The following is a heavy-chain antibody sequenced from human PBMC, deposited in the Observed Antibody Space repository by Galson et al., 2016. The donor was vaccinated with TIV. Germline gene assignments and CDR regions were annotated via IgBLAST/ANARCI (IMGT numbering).Heavy chain of an antibody. J-gene: IGHJ4*02. CDR2: ISSGSSYI. V-gene: IGHV3-21*01. CDR1: GFTFSTYA. CDR3: ATLLRDEKGFYFYY. Sequence: SLRLSCAASGFTFSTYAMSWVRQAPGKGLEWVSSISSGSSYIYYADSVKGRFTISRDNAKNSLYLQLSSLRAEDTAVYYCATLLRDEKGFYFYYWGQGTLVTVSS.